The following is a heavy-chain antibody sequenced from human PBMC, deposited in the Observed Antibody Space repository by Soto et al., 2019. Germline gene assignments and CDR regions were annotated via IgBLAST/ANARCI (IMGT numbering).Heavy chain of an antibody. V-gene: IGHV3-43*01. CDR2: ISWDGGST. D-gene: IGHD3-22*01. CDR1: GFTFDDYT. J-gene: IGHJ4*02. CDR3: AKDRGPITYYYDSSGFDY. Sequence: GGSLRLSCAASGFTFDDYTMHWVRQAPGKGLEWVSLISWDGGSTYYADSVKGRFTISRDNSKNSLYLQMNSLRTEDTALYYCAKDRGPITYYYDSSGFDYWGQGTLVTVPS.